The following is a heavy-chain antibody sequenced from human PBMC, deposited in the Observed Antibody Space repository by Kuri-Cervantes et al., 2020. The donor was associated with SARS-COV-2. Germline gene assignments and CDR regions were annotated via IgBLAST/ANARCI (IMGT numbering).Heavy chain of an antibody. CDR3: ARGSGVYGDKRSDY. J-gene: IGHJ4*02. V-gene: IGHV1-8*02. D-gene: IGHD4-17*01. Sequence: ASVKVSCKASGYTFTSYGISWVRQAPGQGLEWMGWMNPNSGNTGYAQKFQGRVTMTRNTSISTAYMELSSLRSEDTAVYYCARGSGVYGDKRSDYWGQGTLVTVSS. CDR2: MNPNSGNT. CDR1: GYTFTSYG.